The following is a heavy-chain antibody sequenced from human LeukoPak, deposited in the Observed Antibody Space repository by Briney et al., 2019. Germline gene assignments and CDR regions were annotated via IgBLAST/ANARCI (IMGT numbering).Heavy chain of an antibody. V-gene: IGHV3-21*01. D-gene: IGHD5-12*01. CDR1: GFTFSSYS. J-gene: IGHJ6*02. CDR2: ISSSSSYI. CDR3: ARPGVVATISYYYYGMDV. Sequence: GGSLRLSCAASGFTFSSYSMNWVRQAPGKGLEWVSSISSSSSYIYYAASVKGRFTISRDNAKNSLYLQMNSLRAEDTAVYYCARPGVVATISYYYYGMDVWGQGTTVTVSS.